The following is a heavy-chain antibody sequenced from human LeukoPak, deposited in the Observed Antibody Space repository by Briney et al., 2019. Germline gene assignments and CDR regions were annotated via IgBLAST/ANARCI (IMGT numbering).Heavy chain of an antibody. Sequence: GGSLRLSCAASGFTFSSYSMNWVRQAPGKGLEWVSYISSSSSSTIYYADSVKGRFTISRDNAKNSLYLQMNSLRAEDTAVYYCARMIYGSGPLDFDYWGQGTLVTVSS. CDR2: ISSSSSSTI. V-gene: IGHV3-48*01. CDR1: GFTFSSYS. CDR3: ARMIYGSGPLDFDY. J-gene: IGHJ4*02. D-gene: IGHD3-10*01.